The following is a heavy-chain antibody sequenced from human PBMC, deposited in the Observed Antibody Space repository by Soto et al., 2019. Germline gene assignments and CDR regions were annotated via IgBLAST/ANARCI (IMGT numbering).Heavy chain of an antibody. Sequence: SETLSLTCAVYGVSFSGYYWSWIRQAPGKGPEWIGEINHSGSTNYNPSLKSRVTISVDTSKNQFSLKLSSVTAADTAVYYCARGRVYYGSGSYRKFSDYYGMDVWGQGTTVTVSS. CDR1: GVSFSGYY. V-gene: IGHV4-34*01. CDR2: INHSGST. D-gene: IGHD3-10*01. CDR3: ARGRVYYGSGSYRKFSDYYGMDV. J-gene: IGHJ6*02.